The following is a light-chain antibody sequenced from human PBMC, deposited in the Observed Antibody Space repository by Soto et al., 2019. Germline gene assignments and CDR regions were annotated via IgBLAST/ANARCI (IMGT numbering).Light chain of an antibody. CDR1: QSVSSY. CDR3: QQRFNWPVT. V-gene: IGKV3-11*01. CDR2: DAS. J-gene: IGKJ5*01. Sequence: EIVLTQSPATLSLSPGERATLSCRASQSVSSYLAWYQQKPGQAPRLLVYDASNRATGIPARFSGSGSGTDFTLTISRLEPEDFAVYYCQQRFNWPVTFGQGTRLE.